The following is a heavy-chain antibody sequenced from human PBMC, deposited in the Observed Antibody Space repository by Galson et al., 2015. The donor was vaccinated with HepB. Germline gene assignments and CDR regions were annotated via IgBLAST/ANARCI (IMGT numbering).Heavy chain of an antibody. CDR2: IRSKANSYAT. CDR1: GFTFSGSA. CDR3: TRQTGDYYDSSGYYADYYFDY. V-gene: IGHV3-73*01. Sequence: SLRLSCAASGFTFSGSAMHWVRQASGKGLEWVGRIRSKANSYATAYAASVKGRFTISRDDSKNTAYLQMNSLKTEDTAVYYCTRQTGDYYDSSGYYADYYFDYWGQGTLVTVSS. J-gene: IGHJ4*02. D-gene: IGHD3-22*01.